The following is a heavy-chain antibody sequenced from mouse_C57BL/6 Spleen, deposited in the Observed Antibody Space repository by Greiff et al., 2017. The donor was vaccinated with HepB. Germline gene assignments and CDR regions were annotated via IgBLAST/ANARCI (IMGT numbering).Heavy chain of an antibody. CDR3: ARNKGDGYYGYFDV. V-gene: IGHV2-2*01. CDR2: IWSGGST. D-gene: IGHD2-3*01. J-gene: IGHJ1*03. Sequence: VKLQESGPGLVQPSQSLSITCTVSGFSLTSYGVHWVRQSPGKGLEWLGVIWSGGSTDYNAAFISRLSISKDNSKSQVFFKMNSLQADDTAIYYCARNKGDGYYGYFDVWGTGTTVTVSS. CDR1: GFSLTSYG.